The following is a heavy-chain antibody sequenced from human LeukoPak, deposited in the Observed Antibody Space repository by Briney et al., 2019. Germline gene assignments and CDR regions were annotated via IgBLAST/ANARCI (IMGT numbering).Heavy chain of an antibody. CDR2: ISNSGGST. J-gene: IGHJ5*02. D-gene: IGHD5-12*01. Sequence: GGSLRLSCAASGFTFSSYAMSWVRQAPGKGLEWVSAISNSGGSTYYADSVKGRFTISRDNSKNTLYLQMNSLRAEDTALYYCARYGAYDSAFDPWGQGTLVTVSS. V-gene: IGHV3-23*01. CDR3: ARYGAYDSAFDP. CDR1: GFTFSSYA.